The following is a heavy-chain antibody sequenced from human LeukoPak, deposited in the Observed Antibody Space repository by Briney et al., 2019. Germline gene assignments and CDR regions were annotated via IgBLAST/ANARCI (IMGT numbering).Heavy chain of an antibody. CDR2: ISGSGGST. D-gene: IGHD3-10*01. V-gene: IGHV3-23*01. CDR3: AKNKDLWSSSDFDY. CDR1: GFTFNNYA. Sequence: GGSLRLSCAASGFTFNNYAMSWVRQAPGKGLEWVSGISGSGGSTYYADSVKGRFTISRDNSKNTLYPQMNSLRAEDTAVYYCAKNKDLWSSSDFDYWGQGTLVTVSS. J-gene: IGHJ4*02.